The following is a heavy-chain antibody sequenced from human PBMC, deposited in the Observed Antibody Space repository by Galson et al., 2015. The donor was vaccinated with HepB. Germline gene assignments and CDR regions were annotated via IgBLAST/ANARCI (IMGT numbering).Heavy chain of an antibody. CDR3: ARGRYYDNSGRFYFDY. Sequence: SETLSLTCAVYGGSFSGYYWSWIRQPPGKGLEWIGEISHSGSTNYNPSLKSRVTISVDTSKNQFSLKLRSVTAADTAVYYCARGRYYDNSGRFYFDYWGQGTLVTVSS. J-gene: IGHJ4*02. D-gene: IGHD3-22*01. V-gene: IGHV4-34*01. CDR2: ISHSGST. CDR1: GGSFSGYY.